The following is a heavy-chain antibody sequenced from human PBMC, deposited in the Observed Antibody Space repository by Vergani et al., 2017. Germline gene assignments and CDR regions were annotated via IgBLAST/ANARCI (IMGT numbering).Heavy chain of an antibody. CDR3: ARAGIWLPNN. V-gene: IGHV4-34*02. D-gene: IGHD3-9*01. Sequence: QVQLQQWGAGLVKPSETLSLTCVVHGGSLSGSYWSWIRQPPGKGLEWIGEINHSGSANYNPSLQSRVTISIDTSKNQFSLRLFSVTAADTAVYNCARAGIWLPNNWGQGTLVTVS. J-gene: IGHJ4*02. CDR1: GGSLSGSY. CDR2: INHSGSA.